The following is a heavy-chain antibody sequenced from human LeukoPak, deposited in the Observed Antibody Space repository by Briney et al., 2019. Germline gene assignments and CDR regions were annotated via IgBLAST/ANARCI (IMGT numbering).Heavy chain of an antibody. Sequence: PSETLSLTCAVSGGSISSSSYYWGWIRQPPGKGLEWIGSIYYSGSTYYNPSLKSRVTISVDTSKNQFSLKLSSVTAADTAVYYCARRSTMVREATDYWGQGTLATVSS. CDR3: ARRSTMVREATDY. D-gene: IGHD3-10*01. V-gene: IGHV4-39*01. CDR2: IYYSGST. J-gene: IGHJ4*02. CDR1: GGSISSSSYY.